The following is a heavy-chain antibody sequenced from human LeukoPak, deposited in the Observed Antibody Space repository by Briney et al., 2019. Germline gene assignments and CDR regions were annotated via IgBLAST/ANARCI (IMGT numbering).Heavy chain of an antibody. CDR1: GGTFTDYY. V-gene: IGHV1-2*02. CDR3: ARDQGAVAVLYNWFDP. CDR2: ISVNIGGT. J-gene: IGHJ5*02. Sequence: ASVKVSCKASGGTFTDYYIHWLRQAPGQGLEWMGWISVNIGGTNYAQKFRGRVTMTKDTSISTAYMELSGLRSDDTAVYYCARDQGAVAVLYNWFDPWGQGTLVTVSS. D-gene: IGHD6-19*01.